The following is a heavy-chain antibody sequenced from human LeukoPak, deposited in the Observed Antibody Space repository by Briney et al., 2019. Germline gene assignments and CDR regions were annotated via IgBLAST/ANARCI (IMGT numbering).Heavy chain of an antibody. V-gene: IGHV3-30*19. CDR3: AREVRSSDYYYYYYMDV. D-gene: IGHD6-6*01. CDR2: ISYDGSNK. J-gene: IGHJ6*03. Sequence: PGGSLRLSCAASGFSFSGYGMHWVRQAPGKGLEWVAVISYDGSNKHYADSVKGRFTISRDNSKNTLYLQMNSLRAEDTAVYYCAREVRSSDYYYYYYMDVWGKGTTVTVSS. CDR1: GFSFSGYG.